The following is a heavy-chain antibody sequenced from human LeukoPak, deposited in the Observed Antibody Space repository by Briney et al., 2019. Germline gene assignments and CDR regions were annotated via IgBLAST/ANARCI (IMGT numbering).Heavy chain of an antibody. Sequence: GGSLRLSCTASGFTFSSYSMNWVRQAPGKGLEWDSYISSSGNIIYYADSVKGRFTISRDSAKNSVNLQMNSLRAEDTAVYNCAREGLYDYVWGRYRQKDGFDYWGQGTLVTVSS. CDR3: AREGLYDYVWGRYRQKDGFDY. V-gene: IGHV3-48*01. J-gene: IGHJ4*02. CDR1: GFTFSSYS. CDR2: ISSSGNII. D-gene: IGHD3-16*02.